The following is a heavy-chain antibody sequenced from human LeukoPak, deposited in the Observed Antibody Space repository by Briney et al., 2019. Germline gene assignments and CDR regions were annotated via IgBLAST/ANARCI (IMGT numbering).Heavy chain of an antibody. CDR2: ISASGAST. D-gene: IGHD6-6*01. CDR1: GLTFSSYA. V-gene: IGHV3-23*01. Sequence: GGSLRLSCAASGLTFSSYAMNWVRQAPGKGLEWVSAISASGASTSYADSVKGRFTISRDNSKNTLYLQMHSLRPEDTAIYYCAKIRAARPGYWGQGTLVTVSS. CDR3: AKIRAARPGY. J-gene: IGHJ4*02.